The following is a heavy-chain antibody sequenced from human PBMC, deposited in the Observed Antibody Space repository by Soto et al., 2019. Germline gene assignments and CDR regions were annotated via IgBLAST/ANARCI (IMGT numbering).Heavy chain of an antibody. Sequence: GGSLRLSCAAFGFTFSNYAMSWVLQGLGKGLEWVSSISDSGSSTYYADSVKGRFTISRDSSKNTLYLQMNILRVEDTAVYYCARDTYNWNYGEVDYWGQGTLVTVSS. D-gene: IGHD1-7*01. CDR1: GFTFSNYA. J-gene: IGHJ4*02. CDR2: ISDSGSST. CDR3: ARDTYNWNYGEVDY. V-gene: IGHV3-23*01.